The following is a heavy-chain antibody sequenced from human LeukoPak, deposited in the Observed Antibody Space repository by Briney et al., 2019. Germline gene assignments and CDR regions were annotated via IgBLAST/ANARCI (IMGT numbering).Heavy chain of an antibody. CDR1: GYTLTGYY. V-gene: IGHV1-2*02. CDR3: ARRGRSGWYVFDY. J-gene: IGHJ4*02. CDR2: INPNSGGT. D-gene: IGHD6-19*01. Sequence: ASVKVSCKASGYTLTGYYMHWVRQAPGQGLEWMGWINPNSGGTNYAQKFQGRVTMTRDTSISTAYMELSRLRSDDTAVYYCARRGRSGWYVFDYWGQGTLVTVSS.